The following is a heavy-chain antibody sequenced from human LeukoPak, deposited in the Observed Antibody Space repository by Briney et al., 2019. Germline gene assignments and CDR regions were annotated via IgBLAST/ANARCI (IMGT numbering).Heavy chain of an antibody. CDR3: AREGCSSSSCRDGFDI. V-gene: IGHV1-2*06. CDR1: GYTFTGYY. CDR2: INPKSGAT. J-gene: IGHJ3*02. D-gene: IGHD2-2*01. Sequence: ASVKVSCKASGYTFTGYYIHWLRQAPGQGPEWMGRINPKSGATNSAQSLQGRVTMTRDTSISTAYMELSRLRSDDTAVFHCAREGCSSSSCRDGFDIWGQGTMVTVSS.